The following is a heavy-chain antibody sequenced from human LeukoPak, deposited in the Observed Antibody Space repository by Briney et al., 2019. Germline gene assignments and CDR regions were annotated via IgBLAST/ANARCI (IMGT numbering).Heavy chain of an antibody. V-gene: IGHV4-4*07. CDR1: GGSISSYY. CDR2: IYTSGST. CDR3: AREPSGWLQDPPPLDY. D-gene: IGHD5-24*01. Sequence: SETLSLTCTVSGGSISSYYWSWIRQPAGKGLEWIGRIYTSGSTNYNPSLKSRVTMSVDTSKNQSSLKLNSVTAADTAVYYCAREPSGWLQDPPPLDYWGQGTLVTVSS. J-gene: IGHJ4*02.